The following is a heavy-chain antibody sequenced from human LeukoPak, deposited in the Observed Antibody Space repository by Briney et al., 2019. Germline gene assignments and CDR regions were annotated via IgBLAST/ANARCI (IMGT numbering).Heavy chain of an antibody. D-gene: IGHD6-13*01. CDR2: ICYSGST. Sequence: PSETLSLTCTVSGGSISGYYWSWIRQPPGKGLEWIGYICYSGSTNYNPSLKSRVTISVDTSKNQFSLKLSSVTAADTAVYYCARDLGGYSSSTFDAFDIWGQGTMVTVSS. J-gene: IGHJ3*02. CDR1: GGSISGYY. CDR3: ARDLGGYSSSTFDAFDI. V-gene: IGHV4-59*01.